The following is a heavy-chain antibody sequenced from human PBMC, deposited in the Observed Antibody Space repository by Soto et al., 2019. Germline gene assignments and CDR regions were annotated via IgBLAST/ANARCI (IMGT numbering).Heavy chain of an antibody. Sequence: PSETLSLTCTVSGGPISSYYWSWIRQPPGKGLEWIGYIYYSGSTNYNPSLKSRVTISVDTSKNQFSLKLSSVTAADTAVYYCARDLGRDTAMVYYYYGMDVWGQGTTVT. CDR1: GGPISSYY. V-gene: IGHV4-59*01. CDR3: ARDLGRDTAMVYYYYGMDV. J-gene: IGHJ6*02. D-gene: IGHD5-18*01. CDR2: IYYSGST.